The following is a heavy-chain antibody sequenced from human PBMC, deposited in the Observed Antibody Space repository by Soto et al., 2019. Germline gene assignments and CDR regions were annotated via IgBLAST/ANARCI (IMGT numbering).Heavy chain of an antibody. Sequence: QVQLVQSGAEVKQPGASVKVSCKPSGYTFSDLYIHWVRQAPGQGLEWMGWVDPNSGGTKQTQKFQGRLTMTRDTPTGTVYMELYSLRSDDTSVYYCARDNYDPLDYWGQGTLVTVSS. V-gene: IGHV1-2*02. CDR2: VDPNSGGT. CDR3: ARDNYDPLDY. CDR1: GYTFSDLY. D-gene: IGHD3-16*01. J-gene: IGHJ4*02.